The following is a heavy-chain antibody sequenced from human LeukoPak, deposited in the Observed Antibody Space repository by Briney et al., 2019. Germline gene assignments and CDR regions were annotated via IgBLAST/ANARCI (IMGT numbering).Heavy chain of an antibody. D-gene: IGHD3-22*01. Sequence: SETLSLTCAVYGGSFSGYYWSWIRQPPGKGLEWIGEINHSGSTNYNPSLKSRVTISVDTSKNQFSLKLSSATAADTAVYYCARERDYYDSSGYSDYWGQGTLVTVSS. V-gene: IGHV4-34*01. CDR3: ARERDYYDSSGYSDY. J-gene: IGHJ4*02. CDR2: INHSGST. CDR1: GGSFSGYY.